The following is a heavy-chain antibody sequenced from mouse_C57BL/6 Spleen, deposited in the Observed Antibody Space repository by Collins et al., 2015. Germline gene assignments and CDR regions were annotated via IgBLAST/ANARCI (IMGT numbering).Heavy chain of an antibody. CDR2: IDPSDSET. D-gene: IGHD1-1*01. Sequence: QVQLQQPGAELVRPGSSVKLSCKASGYTFTSYWMHWVKQRPIQGLEWIGNIDPSDSETHYNQKFKDKATLTVDKSSSTAYMQLSSLTSEDSAVYYCARSIYYYGSSLYWYFDVWGTGTTVTVSS. V-gene: IGHV1-52*01. J-gene: IGHJ1*03. CDR1: GYTFTSYW. CDR3: ARSIYYYGSSLYWYFDV.